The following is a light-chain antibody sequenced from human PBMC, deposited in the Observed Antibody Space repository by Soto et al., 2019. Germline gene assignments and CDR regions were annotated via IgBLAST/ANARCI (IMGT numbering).Light chain of an antibody. Sequence: DIQMTQSPTTLSASVGDRVIITCRASEEINNWLAWYQQKPGKAPKLLIYKASSLESGVPSRFSGSGLGAEFNITISSLQPDDLATYHCQQYNSYPWTFGQGTKVE. V-gene: IGKV1-5*03. CDR1: EEINNW. CDR2: KAS. CDR3: QQYNSYPWT. J-gene: IGKJ1*01.